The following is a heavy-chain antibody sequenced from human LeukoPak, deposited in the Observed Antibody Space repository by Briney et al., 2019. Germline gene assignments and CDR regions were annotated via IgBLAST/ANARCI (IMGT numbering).Heavy chain of an antibody. CDR3: ARGLRKKLDY. Sequence: PSETLSLTCTVSGGSISSYYWSWIRQPPGKGLEWIGYIYYSGSTNYNPSLKSRVTISVDTSKNQFSLKLSSVTAADTAVYYCARGLRKKLDYWGQGTLVTVSS. D-gene: IGHD4-17*01. CDR1: GGSISSYY. CDR2: IYYSGST. V-gene: IGHV4-59*12. J-gene: IGHJ4*02.